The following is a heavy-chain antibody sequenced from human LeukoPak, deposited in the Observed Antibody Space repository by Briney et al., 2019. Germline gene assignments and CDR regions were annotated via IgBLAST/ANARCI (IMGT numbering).Heavy chain of an antibody. J-gene: IGHJ3*02. D-gene: IGHD6-6*01. V-gene: IGHV3-11*05. Sequence: GGSLRLSCAASGFTFSDYYMSWIRQAPGKGLEWVSYISSSSSYTNYADSVKGRFTISRDNAKNSLYLQMNSLRAADTAVYYCARDNRRIAARHDAFDIWGQGTMVTVSS. CDR2: ISSSSSYT. CDR3: ARDNRRIAARHDAFDI. CDR1: GFTFSDYY.